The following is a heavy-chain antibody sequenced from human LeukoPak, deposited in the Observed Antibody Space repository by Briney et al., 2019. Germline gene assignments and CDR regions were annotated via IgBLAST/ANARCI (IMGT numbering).Heavy chain of an antibody. V-gene: IGHV3-20*04. D-gene: IGHD2-2*01. CDR2: IGWDGGGT. CDR3: ARDRSATWYALDD. J-gene: IGHJ4*02. Sequence: PGGSLRLSCSGSGFKLEDFGMNWVRQAPGKGLEWVAGIGWDGGGTSYADSVRGRFSISRDNAKKSVYLQMNTLRAGDTALYYCARDRSATWYALDDCGQGTLVTVS. CDR1: GFKLEDFG.